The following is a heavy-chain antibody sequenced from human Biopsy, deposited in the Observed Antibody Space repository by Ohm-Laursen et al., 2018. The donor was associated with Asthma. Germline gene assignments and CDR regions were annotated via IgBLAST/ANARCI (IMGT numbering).Heavy chain of an antibody. CDR2: ITGSGGTT. D-gene: IGHD6-19*01. Sequence: SLRLSCSASGFTFSNYAMSWVRQAPGKGLERVSAITGSGGTTYYADSVRGRFTISRDNSKSTLFLQMDSLSAEDTAVYYCAKDFRGIAVAGDRGFDYWGQGTLVTVSS. CDR3: AKDFRGIAVAGDRGFDY. CDR1: GFTFSNYA. J-gene: IGHJ4*02. V-gene: IGHV3-23*01.